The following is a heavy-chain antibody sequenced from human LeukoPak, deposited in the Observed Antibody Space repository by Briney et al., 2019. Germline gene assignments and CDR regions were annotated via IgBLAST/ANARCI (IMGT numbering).Heavy chain of an antibody. D-gene: IGHD6-13*01. V-gene: IGHV3-7*01. Sequence: GGSLRLSCAASGFTFSRSWMTWVRQAPGKGPEWVANIKQDGSEKYYVDSVKGRFTISRDNAKDALYLQMNSLRAEDTAVYYCARERSSSTWGQGTLVTVSS. J-gene: IGHJ5*02. CDR1: GFTFSRSW. CDR3: ARERSSST. CDR2: IKQDGSEK.